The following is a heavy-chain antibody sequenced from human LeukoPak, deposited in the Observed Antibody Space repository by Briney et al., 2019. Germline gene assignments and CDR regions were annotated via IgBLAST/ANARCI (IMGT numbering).Heavy chain of an antibody. J-gene: IGHJ3*02. Sequence: GGSLRLSCVVSGFTFSGYAMSWVRQAPGKGLERVSTISGGTASTYYADSVKGRFTISRDNSRNTLYLQMNSLRAEDTAVYYCAKGYDYVWGSYRLHAFDIWGQGTMVTVSS. V-gene: IGHV3-23*01. D-gene: IGHD3-16*02. CDR3: AKGYDYVWGSYRLHAFDI. CDR1: GFTFSGYA. CDR2: ISGGTAST.